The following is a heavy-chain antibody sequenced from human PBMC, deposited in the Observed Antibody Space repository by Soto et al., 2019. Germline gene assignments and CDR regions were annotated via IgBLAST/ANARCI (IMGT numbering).Heavy chain of an antibody. CDR1: GGSVSSGGYY. J-gene: IGHJ4*02. Sequence: PSETLSLTCTVSGGSVSSGGYYCSWIRQHPGTGLEWIGYIYYSVTTYFNPSLKSRASISLDKSKNEFSLKLTSVTAADTAVYYCARRALPQCINGVCYKDGFWEYWGQGAMVTVSS. CDR3: ARRALPQCINGVCYKDGFWEY. CDR2: IYYSVTT. D-gene: IGHD2-8*01. V-gene: IGHV4-31*03.